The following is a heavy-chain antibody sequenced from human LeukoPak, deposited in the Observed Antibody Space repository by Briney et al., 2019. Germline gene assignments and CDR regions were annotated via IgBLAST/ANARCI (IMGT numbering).Heavy chain of an antibody. J-gene: IGHJ4*02. CDR3: ARAIPPGGDY. CDR1: GFTFSSYE. D-gene: IGHD3-10*01. V-gene: IGHV3-21*01. CDR2: ISSSSSYI. Sequence: GGSLRLSCAASGFTFSSYEMNWVRQAPGKGLEWVSSISSSSSYIYYADSVKGRFTISRDNAKNSLYLQMNSLRAEDTAVYYCARAIPPGGDYWGQGTLVTVSS.